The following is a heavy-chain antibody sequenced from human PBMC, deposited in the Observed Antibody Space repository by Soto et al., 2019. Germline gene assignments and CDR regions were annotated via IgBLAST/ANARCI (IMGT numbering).Heavy chain of an antibody. D-gene: IGHD4-17*01. Sequence: GESLKISCKGSGYNFNNYWINWVRQMPGKGLEWMGIIYPGDSNTRYSPSFQGQVTISADKSISTAYLQWSSLKASDTAIYYCARTSTNWFDPWGQGTLVTVSS. V-gene: IGHV5-51*01. CDR2: IYPGDSNT. J-gene: IGHJ5*02. CDR3: ARTSTNWFDP. CDR1: GYNFNNYW.